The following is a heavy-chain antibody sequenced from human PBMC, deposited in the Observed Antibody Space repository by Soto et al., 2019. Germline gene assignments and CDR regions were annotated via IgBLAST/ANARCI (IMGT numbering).Heavy chain of an antibody. CDR1: DGSINNGDW. Sequence: QVQLQESGTGLVEPSGTLSLTCNVYDGSINNGDWCSWVRQPPGKGLEWIGEVYHNGNTNYNASLKSRVTVSVDQSRNPFSLRLTSVAPADTAVYYCATRGIVGPIYWGQGTLVTVSS. D-gene: IGHD1-26*01. CDR3: ATRGIVGPIY. V-gene: IGHV4-4*02. CDR2: VYHNGNT. J-gene: IGHJ4*02.